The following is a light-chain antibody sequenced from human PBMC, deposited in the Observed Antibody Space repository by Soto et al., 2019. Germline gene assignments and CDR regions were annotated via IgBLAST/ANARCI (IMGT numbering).Light chain of an antibody. V-gene: IGKV3-15*01. CDR2: GAS. J-gene: IGKJ1*01. CDR3: QQYNNWPPWT. Sequence: EIVMTQSPDTLSGSPGERATLSCRASQSVRSNLAWYQQKPGQAPRLLIYGASTRATGIPDRFSGSGSGTEFTLTLSSMQSEDFAVYYCQQYNNWPPWTFGQGTKVEIK. CDR1: QSVRSN.